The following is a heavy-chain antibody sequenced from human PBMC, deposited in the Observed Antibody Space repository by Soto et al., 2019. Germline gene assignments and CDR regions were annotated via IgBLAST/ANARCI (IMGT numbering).Heavy chain of an antibody. D-gene: IGHD6-13*01. J-gene: IGHJ6*02. V-gene: IGHV3-23*01. CDR1: GFTFSSYA. Sequence: EVQLLESGGGLVQPGGSLRLSCAASGFTFSSYAMSWVRQAPGKGLEWVSAISGSGGSTYYADSVKGRFTISRDNSKNTLYLQMNSLRAEDTAVYYCAKDRGSSWYGGHYYYYYGMDVWGQGTTDTVSS. CDR2: ISGSGGST. CDR3: AKDRGSSWYGGHYYYYYGMDV.